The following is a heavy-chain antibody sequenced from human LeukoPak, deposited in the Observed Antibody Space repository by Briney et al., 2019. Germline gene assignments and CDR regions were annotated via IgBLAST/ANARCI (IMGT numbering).Heavy chain of an antibody. Sequence: SGPTLVNPTLTLTLTCTFSGFSLSTSGVGVVWIRQPPGKGLEWLALINSNDDKRYRPSLKSRLTITKDTSKNQVILTMTNMDPVDTATYYCAHRRSGMGSIFFDSWGQGTPVSVSS. CDR3: AHRRSGMGSIFFDS. CDR2: INSNDDK. V-gene: IGHV2-5*01. J-gene: IGHJ4*02. CDR1: GFSLSTSGVG. D-gene: IGHD5-24*01.